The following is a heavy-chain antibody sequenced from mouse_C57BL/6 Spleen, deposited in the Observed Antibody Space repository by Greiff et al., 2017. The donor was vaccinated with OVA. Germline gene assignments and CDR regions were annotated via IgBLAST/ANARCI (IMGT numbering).Heavy chain of an antibody. CDR2: IDPSDSYT. Sequence: QVQLQQPGAELVMPGASVKLSCKASGYTFTSYWMHWVKQRPGQGLEWIGEIDPSDSYTNYNQKFKGKSTLTVDKSSSTAYMQLSNLTSEDSAVYYCASRGGYAMDYWGQGTSVTVSS. V-gene: IGHV1-69*01. CDR3: ASRGGYAMDY. CDR1: GYTFTSYW. J-gene: IGHJ4*01. D-gene: IGHD3-3*01.